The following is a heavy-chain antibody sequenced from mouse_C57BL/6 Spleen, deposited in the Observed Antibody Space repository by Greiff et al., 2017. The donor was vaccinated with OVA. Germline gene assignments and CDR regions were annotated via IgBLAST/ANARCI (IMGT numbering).Heavy chain of an antibody. J-gene: IGHJ2*01. CDR2: IDPSDSYT. CDR1: GYTFTSYW. D-gene: IGHD1-1*01. V-gene: IGHV1-50*01. CDR3: ARSLITSALVGYFDY. Sequence: VQLQQPGAELVKPGASVKLSCKASGYTFTSYWMQWVKQRPGQGLEWIGEIDPSDSYTKYNQKFKGKATLTVDTSSRTAYMQPSSLTSEHSALYYCARSLITSALVGYFDYWGQGTTLTVSS.